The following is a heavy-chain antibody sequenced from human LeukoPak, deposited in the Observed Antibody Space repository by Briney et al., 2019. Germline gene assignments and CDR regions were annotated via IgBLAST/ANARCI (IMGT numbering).Heavy chain of an antibody. J-gene: IGHJ4*02. D-gene: IGHD2-15*01. CDR1: GFTFSRYG. CDR2: IWSDGSNE. CDR3: ARGGFPKPDCSGVSCYTEFDF. Sequence: QPGRSLRLSCAASGFTFSRYGMHWVRQAPGKGLEWVAVIWSDGSNEYYPDSVRGRFTIPRDNSKNMLYLEMNSPRAEDTAVYYCARGGFPKPDCSGVSCYTEFDFWGQGTLVTASS. V-gene: IGHV3-33*01.